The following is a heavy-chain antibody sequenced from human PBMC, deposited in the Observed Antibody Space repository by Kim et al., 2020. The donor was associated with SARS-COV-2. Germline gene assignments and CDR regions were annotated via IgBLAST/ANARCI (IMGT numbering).Heavy chain of an antibody. CDR1: GFTFSNAW. V-gene: IGHV3-15*01. CDR3: TTLITMVRGVITT. CDR2: IKSKTDGGTT. Sequence: GGSLRLSCAASGFTFSNAWMSWVRQAPGKGLEWVGRIKSKTDGGTTDYAAPVKGRFTISRDDSKNTLYLQMNSLKTEDTAVYYCTTLITMVRGVITTWGQGTLVTVSS. D-gene: IGHD3-10*01. J-gene: IGHJ4*02.